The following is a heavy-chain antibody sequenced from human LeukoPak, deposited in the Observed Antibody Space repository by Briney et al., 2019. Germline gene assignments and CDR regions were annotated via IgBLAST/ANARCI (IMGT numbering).Heavy chain of an antibody. Sequence: ETLSLTCTVSGGSISSYFWSWIRRPPGKGLEWIGTVYSSGTTYYNPSLKSRLTMSVDTSKNQFSLRLRSVTAADTAVYYCASSQYPIAAADNWFDPWGQGSLVTVSS. J-gene: IGHJ5*02. V-gene: IGHV4-59*04. CDR1: GGSISSYF. D-gene: IGHD6-13*01. CDR3: ASSQYPIAAADNWFDP. CDR2: VYSSGTT.